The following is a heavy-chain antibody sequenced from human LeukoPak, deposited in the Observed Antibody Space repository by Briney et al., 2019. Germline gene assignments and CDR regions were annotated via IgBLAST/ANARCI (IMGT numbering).Heavy chain of an antibody. D-gene: IGHD3-10*01. CDR2: ISYDGSNK. CDR1: GFTFSSYA. V-gene: IGHV3-30-3*01. CDR3: ARHNNYGSGSSIQH. J-gene: IGHJ1*01. Sequence: GGSLRLSCAASGFTFSSYAMHWVRQAPGKGLEWVAVISYDGSNKYYADSVKGRFTISRDNSKNTLYLQMNSLRAEDTAVYYCARHNNYGSGSSIQHWGQGTLVTVSS.